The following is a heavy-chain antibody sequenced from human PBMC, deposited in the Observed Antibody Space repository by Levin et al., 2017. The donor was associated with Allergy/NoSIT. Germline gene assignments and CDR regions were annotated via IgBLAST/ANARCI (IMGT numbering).Heavy chain of an antibody. Sequence: LSLTCAASGFTFSDYYMSWIRQAPGKGLEWVSYISSSGSTIYYADSVKGRFTISRDNAKNSLYLQMNSLRAEDTAVYYCASVFYGDYAANWFDPWGQGTLVTVSS. CDR2: ISSSGSTI. J-gene: IGHJ5*02. CDR1: GFTFSDYY. CDR3: ASVFYGDYAANWFDP. D-gene: IGHD4-17*01. V-gene: IGHV3-11*01.